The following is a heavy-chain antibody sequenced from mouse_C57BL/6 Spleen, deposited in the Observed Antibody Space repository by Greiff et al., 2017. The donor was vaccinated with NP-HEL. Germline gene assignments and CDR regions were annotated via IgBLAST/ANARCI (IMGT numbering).Heavy chain of an antibody. CDR2: ISSGGDYI. J-gene: IGHJ2*01. CDR3: TREDGCYFDY. D-gene: IGHD2-3*01. CDR1: GFTFSSYA. Sequence: EVKLMESGEGLVKPGGSLKLSCAASGFTFSSYAMSWVRQTPEKRLEWVAYISSGGDYIYYADTVKGRFTISRDNARNTLYLQMSSLKSEDTAMYYCTREDGCYFDYWGQGTTLTVSS. V-gene: IGHV5-9-1*02.